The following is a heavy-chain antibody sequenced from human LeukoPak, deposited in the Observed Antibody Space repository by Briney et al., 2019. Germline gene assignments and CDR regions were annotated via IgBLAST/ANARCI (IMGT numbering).Heavy chain of an antibody. CDR1: GFTLTKYW. V-gene: IGHV3-7*01. Sequence: GGSLRPSCEASGFTLTKYWMTWVGQAPGKGWNGLPNIKQDGSEKFYVDSVKGRFTISRDNAKNSLDLQINSLGAEDTAVYYCARGLDCRSTSCYLDNWGQGTLVTVSS. D-gene: IGHD2-2*01. J-gene: IGHJ4*02. CDR2: IKQDGSEK. CDR3: ARGLDCRSTSCYLDN.